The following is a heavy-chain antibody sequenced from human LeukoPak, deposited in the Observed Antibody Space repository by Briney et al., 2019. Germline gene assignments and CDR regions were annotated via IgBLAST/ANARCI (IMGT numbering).Heavy chain of an antibody. D-gene: IGHD4-11*01. Sequence: GASVKASCKASGYTFTGYYMLWVRQAPGQGLEWMGWINPNSGGANYAQKFQGRLTMTRHTSISTAYMEPSRLRSDDTALYYCAPVSTDYPRFTFDYWGQGTLVTVSS. CDR2: INPNSGGA. J-gene: IGHJ4*02. V-gene: IGHV1-2*02. CDR3: APVSTDYPRFTFDY. CDR1: GYTFTGYY.